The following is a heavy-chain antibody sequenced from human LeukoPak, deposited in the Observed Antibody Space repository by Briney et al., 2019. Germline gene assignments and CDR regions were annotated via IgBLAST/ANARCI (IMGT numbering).Heavy chain of an antibody. V-gene: IGHV3-43*02. CDR1: GFTFDDYA. CDR2: ISGDGGSS. Sequence: PGGSLRLSCAASGFTFDDYAMHWVRQAPGKGLEWVSLISGDGGSSYYPDSVKGRFTISRENSKNSLYLQMNSLRTEDNALYYCAAGRVEMATVSYYYGMDVWGQGTTVTVSS. CDR3: AAGRVEMATVSYYYGMDV. J-gene: IGHJ6*02. D-gene: IGHD5-24*01.